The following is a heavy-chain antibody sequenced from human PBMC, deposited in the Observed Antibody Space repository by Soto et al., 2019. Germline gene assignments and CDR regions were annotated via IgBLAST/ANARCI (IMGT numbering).Heavy chain of an antibody. Sequence: SETLSLTCTVSGGSIINYYWIWIRQPPGKGLEWIGYIYYSGITDYNPSLKSRVTISVDTSKSQFSLKLSSVTAADTAVYYCARGGGVYYFDYWGQGTLVTVSS. V-gene: IGHV4-59*01. D-gene: IGHD2-8*02. J-gene: IGHJ4*02. CDR3: ARGGGVYYFDY. CDR1: GGSIINYY. CDR2: IYYSGIT.